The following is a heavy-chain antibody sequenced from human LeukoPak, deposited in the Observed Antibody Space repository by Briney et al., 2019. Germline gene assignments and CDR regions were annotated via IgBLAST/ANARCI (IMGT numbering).Heavy chain of an antibody. CDR1: GGSISNYY. D-gene: IGHD6-13*01. CDR2: IYYIGST. V-gene: IGHV4-59*01. CDR3: ARDQNSIAAAPPDY. J-gene: IGHJ4*02. Sequence: SETLSLTCTVSGGSISNYYWSWIRQPPGKELEWIGYIYYIGSTNYNPSLKRRVTISVDTSKNQFSLKLSSVTAADTAVYYCARDQNSIAAAPPDYWGQGTLVTVSS.